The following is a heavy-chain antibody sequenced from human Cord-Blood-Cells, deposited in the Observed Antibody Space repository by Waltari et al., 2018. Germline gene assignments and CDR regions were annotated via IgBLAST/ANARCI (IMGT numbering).Heavy chain of an antibody. D-gene: IGHD3-10*01. CDR2: INHSEST. CDR3: AREYGSGSYIFDY. V-gene: IGHV4-34*01. CDR1: GGSFSGYY. Sequence: QVQLQQWGAGLLKPSETLSLTCAVYGGSFSGYYWSWNRQPPGKGLEWIGEINHSESTDDHPSLKSLVHISVDTSKNQFSLKLSSVTAADTAVYYCAREYGSGSYIFDYWGQGTLVTVSS. J-gene: IGHJ4*02.